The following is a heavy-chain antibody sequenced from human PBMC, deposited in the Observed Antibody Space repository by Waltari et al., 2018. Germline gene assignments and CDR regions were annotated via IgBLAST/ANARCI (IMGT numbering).Heavy chain of an antibody. CDR1: VYTLNDLS. Sequence: QVQLVQSGAEVKRPGASLKVSCKVSVYTLNDLSMHWVRQAPGKGLEWKGGFDAEKGETIYAERFAGRVTLTEDTSTDAAYMEMRSLTSDDTAVYFCASVALVTRGLLNAFDLWGQGTLVTVSS. D-gene: IGHD3-10*01. J-gene: IGHJ3*01. V-gene: IGHV1-24*01. CDR2: FDAEKGET. CDR3: ASVALVTRGLLNAFDL.